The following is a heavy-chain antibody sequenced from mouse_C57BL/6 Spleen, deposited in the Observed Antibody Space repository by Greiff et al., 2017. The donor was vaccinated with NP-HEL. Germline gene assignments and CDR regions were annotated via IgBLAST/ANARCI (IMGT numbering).Heavy chain of an antibody. Sequence: EVKVVESGGGLVQPGGSLSLSCAASGFTFTDYYMSWVRQPPGKALEWLGFIRNKANGYTTEYSASVKGRFTISRDNSQSILYLQMNALRAEDSATYYCARYEGYYEADWGQGTLVTVSA. CDR3: ARYEGYYEAD. J-gene: IGHJ3*01. V-gene: IGHV7-3*01. CDR2: IRNKANGYTT. D-gene: IGHD2-3*01. CDR1: GFTFTDYY.